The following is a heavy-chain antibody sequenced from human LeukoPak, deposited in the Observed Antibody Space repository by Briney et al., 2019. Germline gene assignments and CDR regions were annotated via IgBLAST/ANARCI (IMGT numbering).Heavy chain of an antibody. D-gene: IGHD3-22*01. CDR3: ARSATYYYDSSGSQDI. CDR2: IYYSGST. Sequence: SQTLSLTCTVSGGSISSGGYYWSWIRQHPGKGLEWIGYIYYSGSTYYNPSLKSRDTISVDTSKNQFSLKLSSVTAADTAAYYCARSATYYYDSSGSQDIWGQGTMVTVSS. CDR1: GGSISSGGYY. J-gene: IGHJ3*02. V-gene: IGHV4-31*03.